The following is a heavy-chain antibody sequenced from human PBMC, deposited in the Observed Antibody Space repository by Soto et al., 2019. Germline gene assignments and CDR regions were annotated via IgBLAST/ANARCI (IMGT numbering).Heavy chain of an antibody. Sequence: QVQLVESGGGVVQPGRSLRLTCAATGFSFSRHGMHWVRQAPGKGLEWLAVILNDGSVQEYADSVKGRSTISRDNAKNTLCLEMNNLRAAVASVYYCARDDDYPDNGLDYWGQGILVTVSS. D-gene: IGHD4-17*01. CDR2: ILNDGSVQ. V-gene: IGHV3-33*01. J-gene: IGHJ4*02. CDR1: GFSFSRHG. CDR3: ARDDDYPDNGLDY.